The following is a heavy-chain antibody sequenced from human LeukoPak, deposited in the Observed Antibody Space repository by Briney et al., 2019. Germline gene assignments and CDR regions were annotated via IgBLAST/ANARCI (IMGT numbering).Heavy chain of an antibody. D-gene: IGHD2-15*01. Sequence: ASVKVSCKASGYTFTSYGISWVRQAPGQGLEWMGWISAYNGNTNYAQKVQGRVTMTTDTSTSTVYMELRSLRSDDTAVYYCARDIGYCSGGSCRYWFDPWGQGTLVTVSS. CDR3: ARDIGYCSGGSCRYWFDP. CDR2: ISAYNGNT. V-gene: IGHV1-18*01. CDR1: GYTFTSYG. J-gene: IGHJ5*02.